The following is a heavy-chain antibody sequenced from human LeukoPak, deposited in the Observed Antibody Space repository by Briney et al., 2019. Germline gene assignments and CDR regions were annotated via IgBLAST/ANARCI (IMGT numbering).Heavy chain of an antibody. Sequence: SETLSLTCAVSGGSISSGGYSWSWIRQPPGKGLEWIGYIYHSGSTYYNPSLKSRVTISVDRSKNQFSLKLSSVTAADTAVYYCARVDTAMGQESYFQHWGQGTLVTVSS. V-gene: IGHV4-30-2*01. CDR2: IYHSGST. CDR1: GGSISSGGYS. J-gene: IGHJ1*01. D-gene: IGHD5-18*01. CDR3: ARVDTAMGQESYFQH.